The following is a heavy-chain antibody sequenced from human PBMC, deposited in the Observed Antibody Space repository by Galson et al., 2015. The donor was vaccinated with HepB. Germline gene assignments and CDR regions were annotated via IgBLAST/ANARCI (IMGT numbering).Heavy chain of an antibody. D-gene: IGHD6-19*01. CDR2: ISSRNTYI. CDR1: GFTFSKHT. V-gene: IGHV3-21*01. Sequence: SLRLSCAGSGFTFSKHTMNWVRQAPGEGLEWVSSISSRNTYIYYADSVRGRFTISRDNAKNSLYLQMNSLRAEDTAVYYCARESGGSDDDASDLWGQGTMVTVSS. J-gene: IGHJ3*01. CDR3: ARESGGSDDDASDL.